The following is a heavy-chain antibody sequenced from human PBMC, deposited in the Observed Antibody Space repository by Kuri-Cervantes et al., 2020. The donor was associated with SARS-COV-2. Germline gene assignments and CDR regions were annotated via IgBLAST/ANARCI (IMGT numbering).Heavy chain of an antibody. Sequence: GGSLRLSCAASGFTFSSYSMNWVRQAPGKGLEWVSSISSSSSYIYYADSVKGRFTISRDNAKNSLYLQMNSLRAEDTAVYYCANTGIVGAKRSQHYYYYYYMDVWGKGTTVTVSS. D-gene: IGHD1-26*01. CDR3: ANTGIVGAKRSQHYYYYYYMDV. J-gene: IGHJ6*03. V-gene: IGHV3-21*01. CDR2: ISSSSSYI. CDR1: GFTFSSYS.